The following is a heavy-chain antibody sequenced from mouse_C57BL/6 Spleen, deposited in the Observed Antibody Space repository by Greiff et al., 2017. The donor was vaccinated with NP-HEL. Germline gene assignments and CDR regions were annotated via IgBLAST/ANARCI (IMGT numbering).Heavy chain of an antibody. CDR2: ISDGGSYT. CDR3: ARERSLYGSNAMDY. V-gene: IGHV5-4*01. Sequence: EVQLQESGGGLVKPGGSLKLSCAASGFTFSSYAMSWVRQTPEKRLEWVATISDGGSYTYYPDNVKGRFTISRDNAKNNLYLQMSHLKSEDTAMYYCARERSLYGSNAMDYWGQGTSVTVSS. J-gene: IGHJ4*01. D-gene: IGHD1-1*01. CDR1: GFTFSSYA.